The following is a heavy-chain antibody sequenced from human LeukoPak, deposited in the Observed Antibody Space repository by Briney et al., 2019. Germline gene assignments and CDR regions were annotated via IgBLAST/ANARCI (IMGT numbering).Heavy chain of an antibody. CDR2: IKRDGSEK. D-gene: IGHD3-22*01. J-gene: IGHJ4*02. Sequence: GGSLRVSCAASGFTFSSYWMSWVRQAPGKGLEWVANIKRDGSEKYYVDSVKGRFTISKDNAKNSLYLQMNSLRAEDTAVYYCAREDYDSSGYDYWGQGTLVTVSS. CDR1: GFTFSSYW. CDR3: AREDYDSSGYDY. V-gene: IGHV3-7*01.